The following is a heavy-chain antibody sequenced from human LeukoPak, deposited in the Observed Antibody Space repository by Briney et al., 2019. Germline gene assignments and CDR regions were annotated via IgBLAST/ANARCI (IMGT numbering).Heavy chain of an antibody. J-gene: IGHJ5*02. CDR1: GGSFSGYY. Sequence: PSETLSLTCAVYGGSFSGYYWSWIRQPPGKGLEWIGETNHSGSTNYNPSLKSRVTISVDTSKNQFSLKLSSVTAADTAVYYCASGLVISSGWFDPWGQGTLVTVSS. V-gene: IGHV4-34*01. D-gene: IGHD3-9*01. CDR2: TNHSGST. CDR3: ASGLVISSGWFDP.